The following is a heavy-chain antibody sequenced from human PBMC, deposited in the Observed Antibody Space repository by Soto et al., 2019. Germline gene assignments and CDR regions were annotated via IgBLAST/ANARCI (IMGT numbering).Heavy chain of an antibody. Sequence: EVQLVESGGGLVKPGGSLRLSCAASGFTFSSYSMNWVRQAPGKGLEWVSSISSSSSYIYYADSVKGRFTIPRDNAKNSLYLQMNSLRAEDTAVYYCARDRGAMGRGKYYFDYWGQGTLVTVSS. CDR3: ARDRGAMGRGKYYFDY. J-gene: IGHJ4*02. CDR2: ISSSSSYI. D-gene: IGHD3-16*01. V-gene: IGHV3-21*01. CDR1: GFTFSSYS.